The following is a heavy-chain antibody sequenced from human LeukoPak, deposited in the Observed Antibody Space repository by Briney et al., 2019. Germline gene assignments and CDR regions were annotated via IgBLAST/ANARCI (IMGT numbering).Heavy chain of an antibody. CDR1: GGSISSYY. D-gene: IGHD3-22*01. CDR3: ARSPYYYDSSGYYGYRVGYFDY. V-gene: IGHV4-59*01. Sequence: SETLSLTCTVSGGSISSYYWSWIRQPPGKGLEWIGYIYYSGSTNYNPSLKSRVTISVDTSKNQFSLKLSSVTAADTAVYYCARSPYYYDSSGYYGYRVGYFDYWSQGTLVTVSS. J-gene: IGHJ4*02. CDR2: IYYSGST.